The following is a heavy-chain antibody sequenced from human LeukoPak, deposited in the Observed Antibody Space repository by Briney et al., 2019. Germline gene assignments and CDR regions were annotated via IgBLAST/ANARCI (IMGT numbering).Heavy chain of an antibody. CDR3: ARESGIAGRNFDY. CDR1: GYTFTGYY. D-gene: IGHD6-13*01. Sequence: GASVKVSCKASGYTFTGYYMHWVRQAPGQGLEWMGWINPNSGGTNYAQKFQGRVTMTRDTSISTAYMELSSLRPEDTAVYYCARESGIAGRNFDYWGQGTLVTVSS. V-gene: IGHV1-2*02. CDR2: INPNSGGT. J-gene: IGHJ4*02.